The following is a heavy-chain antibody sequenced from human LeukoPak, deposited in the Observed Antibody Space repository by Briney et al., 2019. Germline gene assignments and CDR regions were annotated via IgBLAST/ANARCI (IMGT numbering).Heavy chain of an antibody. CDR1: GFTFSSYG. Sequence: TGRSLRLSCAASGFTFSSYGMHWVRQAPGKGLEWVAVIWDDGSNKYYADSVRGRFTISRDNSKNTLYLQVNSLRVEDTAIYYCARGANFGYDAFDIWGQGTMVIVSS. CDR2: IWDDGSNK. CDR3: ARGANFGYDAFDI. V-gene: IGHV3-33*01. J-gene: IGHJ3*02. D-gene: IGHD3-10*01.